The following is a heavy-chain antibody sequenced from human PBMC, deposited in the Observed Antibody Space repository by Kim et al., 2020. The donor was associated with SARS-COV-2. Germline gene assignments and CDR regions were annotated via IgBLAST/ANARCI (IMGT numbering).Heavy chain of an antibody. J-gene: IGHJ3*02. Sequence: GGSLRLSCAASGFTFSSYGMHWVRQAPGKGLEWVAVISYDGSNKYYADSVKGRFTISRDNSKNTLYLQMNSLRAEDTAVYYCAKVGLITMISLATGLDAFDIWGQGTMVTVSS. V-gene: IGHV3-30*18. D-gene: IGHD3-22*01. CDR3: AKVGLITMISLATGLDAFDI. CDR1: GFTFSSYG. CDR2: ISYDGSNK.